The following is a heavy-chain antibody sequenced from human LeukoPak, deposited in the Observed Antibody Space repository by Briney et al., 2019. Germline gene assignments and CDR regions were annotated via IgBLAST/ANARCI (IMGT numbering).Heavy chain of an antibody. V-gene: IGHV4-39*01. D-gene: IGHD3-10*01. J-gene: IGHJ6*03. Sequence: SETLSLTCAVSGGSISSSNAYWRWVRQPPGKGLEWIGTIYYSGTTYYKSSLESRLTISVDTSKNRFSLKLTSATAADTGIYYCARQNADYYYYYMDVWGRGTTITVSS. CDR3: ARQNADYYYYYMDV. CDR1: GGSISSSNAY. CDR2: IYYSGTT.